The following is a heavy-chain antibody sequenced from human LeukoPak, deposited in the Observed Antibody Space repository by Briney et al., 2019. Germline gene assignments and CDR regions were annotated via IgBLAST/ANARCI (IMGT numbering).Heavy chain of an antibody. V-gene: IGHV3-7*01. D-gene: IGHD1-26*01. CDR3: ARDVVGATKGDYFDY. Sequence: GGSLRLSCAASGFTFSSYWMSWVRQAPGKGLEWVANIKQDGSEKYYVDSVKGRFTIFRDNAKNSLYLQMNSLRTEDTAVYYCARDVVGATKGDYFDYWGQGTLVTVSS. CDR2: IKQDGSEK. J-gene: IGHJ4*02. CDR1: GFTFSSYW.